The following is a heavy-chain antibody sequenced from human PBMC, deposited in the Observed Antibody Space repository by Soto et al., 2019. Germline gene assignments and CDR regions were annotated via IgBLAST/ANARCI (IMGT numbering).Heavy chain of an antibody. CDR2: IVVGSGNT. Sequence: ASVKVSCTASGFTFTSSAVQWVRQARGQRLEWIGCIVVGSGNTNYAQKFQERVTITRDMSTSTAYMELSSLRSEDTAVYYCAADPYSSGWYYYYYGMDVWGQGTTVTVSS. CDR1: GFTFTSSA. V-gene: IGHV1-58*01. CDR3: AADPYSSGWYYYYYGMDV. J-gene: IGHJ6*02. D-gene: IGHD6-19*01.